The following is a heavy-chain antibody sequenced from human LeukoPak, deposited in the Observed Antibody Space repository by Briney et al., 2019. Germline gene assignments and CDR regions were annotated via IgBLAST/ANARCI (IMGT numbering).Heavy chain of an antibody. J-gene: IGHJ3*02. V-gene: IGHV3-49*04. D-gene: IGHD1-7*01. CDR3: TRGNWHYGNAFDI. CDR2: IRSKAYGGTT. Sequence: GGALRLSCTASGFTFGDYAMSWVRQAPGKGLEWVGFIRSKAYGGTTEYAASVKGRFTISRDGSKSIAYLQMNSLKTDDTAVYYCTRGNWHYGNAFDIWGQGTMVTVSS. CDR1: GFTFGDYA.